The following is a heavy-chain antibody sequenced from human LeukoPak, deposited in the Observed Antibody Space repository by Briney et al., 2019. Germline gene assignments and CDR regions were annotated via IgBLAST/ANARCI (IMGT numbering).Heavy chain of an antibody. CDR3: ARDLDY. V-gene: IGHV4-4*07. Sequence: PSETLSLTCTVSGGSISSYYWSWIRQPAGKGLEWIGRIYTSGTTNYNPSLKSRVTMSVDTAKNQFYLKLSSGTAAGTAVYSCARDLDYWGQGTRVTVSA. CDR1: GGSISSYY. D-gene: IGHD1-1*01. CDR2: IYTSGTT. J-gene: IGHJ4*02.